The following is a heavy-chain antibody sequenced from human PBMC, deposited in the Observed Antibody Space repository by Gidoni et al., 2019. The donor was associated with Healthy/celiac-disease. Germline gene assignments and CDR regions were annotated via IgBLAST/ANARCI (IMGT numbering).Heavy chain of an antibody. V-gene: IGHV3-23*01. J-gene: IGHJ4*02. CDR3: AKGGIAVATTNFDY. CDR1: GFTFSSYA. CDR2: ISGSGGSK. Sequence: EVQLLESGGGLVQPGGSLRLSCAASGFTFSSYAMSWVRQAPGKGLAWVSGISGSGGSKYYADAVKGRFTIARDNSKNTLYLQMNSLRAEDTAVYYCAKGGIAVATTNFDYWGQGTLVTVSS. D-gene: IGHD6-19*01.